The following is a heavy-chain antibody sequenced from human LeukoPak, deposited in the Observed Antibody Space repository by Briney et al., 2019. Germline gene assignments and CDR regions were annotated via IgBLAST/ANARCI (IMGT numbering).Heavy chain of an antibody. Sequence: GGSLRLSCAASGFTFSSYRMNWVRQAPGKGLEWVSYISSSSSTIYYADSVKGRFTISRDNAKNSLYLQMNSLRAEDTAVYYCAREGPSDAFDIWGQGTMVTVSS. CDR3: AREGPSDAFDI. V-gene: IGHV3-48*01. J-gene: IGHJ3*02. CDR1: GFTFSSYR. CDR2: ISSSSSTI.